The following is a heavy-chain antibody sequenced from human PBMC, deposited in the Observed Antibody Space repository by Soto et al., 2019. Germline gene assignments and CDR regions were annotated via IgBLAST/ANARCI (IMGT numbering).Heavy chain of an antibody. D-gene: IGHD6-25*01. V-gene: IGHV4-59*01. CDR3: ARDRSLYRLEGWFDP. J-gene: IGHJ5*02. Sequence: SETLSLTCTVSGGSISSYYWSWIRQPPGKGLEWIGYIYYSGSTNYNPSLKSRVTISVDTSKNQFSLKLSSVTAADTAVYYCARDRSLYRLEGWFDPWGQGTLVTVSS. CDR1: GGSISSYY. CDR2: IYYSGST.